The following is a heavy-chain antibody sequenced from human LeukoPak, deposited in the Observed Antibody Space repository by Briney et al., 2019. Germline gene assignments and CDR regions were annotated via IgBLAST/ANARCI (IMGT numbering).Heavy chain of an antibody. Sequence: GGSLRLSCGASGFTFSSYWMHWVRQAPGKGLVWVSRINSDGGSTSYADSVKGRFTISRDNAKNTLYLQMNSLRAEDTAVYYCARGGPAYSRDYYDSNGEYTDWGQGTLVTVSS. V-gene: IGHV3-74*01. D-gene: IGHD3-22*01. CDR1: GFTFSSYW. CDR2: INSDGGST. J-gene: IGHJ4*02. CDR3: ARGGPAYSRDYYDSNGEYTD.